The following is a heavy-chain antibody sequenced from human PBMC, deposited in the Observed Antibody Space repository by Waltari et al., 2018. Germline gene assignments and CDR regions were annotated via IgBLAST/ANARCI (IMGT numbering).Heavy chain of an antibody. D-gene: IGHD3-22*01. CDR2: IYSGGST. J-gene: IGHJ4*02. V-gene: IGHV3-53*01. Sequence: EVQLVESGGGLIQPGGSLRLSCAASGFTVSSNYMSWVRQAPGKGLECVSVIYSGGSTYYADSVKGRFTISRDNSKNTLYLQMNSLRAEDTAVYYCARELYYYDSSGRGDYFDYWGQGTLVTVSS. CDR3: ARELYYYDSSGRGDYFDY. CDR1: GFTVSSNY.